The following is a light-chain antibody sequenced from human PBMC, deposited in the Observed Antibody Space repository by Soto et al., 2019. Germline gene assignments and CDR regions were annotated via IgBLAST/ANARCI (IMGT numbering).Light chain of an antibody. CDR1: QSITSNY. J-gene: IGKJ3*01. CDR3: QQYGSSPGFT. V-gene: IGKV3-20*01. CDR2: GVS. Sequence: EIVLTQSPGTLSLSPGERATLSCRASQSITSNYLAWYQQKPGQAPRLLMYGVSTRATGIPDRFSGSGSGTDFTLTISSLEPEDSAVYYCQQYGSSPGFTFGPGTKVEIK.